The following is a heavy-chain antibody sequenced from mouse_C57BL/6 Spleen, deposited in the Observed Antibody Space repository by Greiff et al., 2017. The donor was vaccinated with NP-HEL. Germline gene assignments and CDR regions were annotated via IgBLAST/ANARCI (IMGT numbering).Heavy chain of an antibody. CDR3: AKGGDSSGSVGFDY. D-gene: IGHD3-2*02. J-gene: IGHJ2*01. Sequence: QVQLQQSGPGLVQPSQSLSITCTVSGFSLTSYGVHWVRQSPGKGLEWLGVIWRGGSTDYNAAFMSRLSITKDNSKSQVFFKMNSLQADDTAIYYCAKGGDSSGSVGFDYWGQGTTLTVSS. V-gene: IGHV2-5*01. CDR1: GFSLTSYG. CDR2: IWRGGST.